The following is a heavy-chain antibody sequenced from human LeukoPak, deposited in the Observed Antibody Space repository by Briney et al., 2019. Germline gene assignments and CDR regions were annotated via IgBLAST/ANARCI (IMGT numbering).Heavy chain of an antibody. CDR1: GGSISSSSYY. CDR2: IYYSGST. Sequence: SETLSLTCTVSGGSISSSSYYWGWIRQPPGKGLEWIGSIYYSGSTYYNPSLKSRVTISVDTSKNQFSLKLSSVTAADTAVYYCARGIVGAPGWTEYYFDYWGQGTLVTVSS. J-gene: IGHJ4*02. CDR3: ARGIVGAPGWTEYYFDY. D-gene: IGHD1-26*01. V-gene: IGHV4-39*07.